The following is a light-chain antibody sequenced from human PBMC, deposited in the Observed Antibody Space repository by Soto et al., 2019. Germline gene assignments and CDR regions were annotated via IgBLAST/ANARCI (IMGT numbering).Light chain of an antibody. Sequence: DIQMTQSPSTLSASVGDRVTITCRASQSISSWLAWYQQKPGKAPKLLIYKASSLEGGVPSRFSGIGSGTEFTHTISSLQPDDFATYYCQQYNSYSTFGQGPKVEIK. V-gene: IGKV1-5*03. CDR3: QQYNSYST. J-gene: IGKJ1*01. CDR1: QSISSW. CDR2: KAS.